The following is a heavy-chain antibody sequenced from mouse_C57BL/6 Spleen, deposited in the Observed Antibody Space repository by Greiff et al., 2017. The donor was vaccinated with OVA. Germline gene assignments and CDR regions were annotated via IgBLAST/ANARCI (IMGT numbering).Heavy chain of an antibody. CDR1: GYTFTDYY. D-gene: IGHD2-5*01. V-gene: IGHV1-76*01. Sequence: QVQLKESGAELVRPGASVKLSCKASGYTFTDYYINWVKQRPGQGLEWIARIYPGSGNTYYNEKFKGKATLTAEKSSSTAYMQLSSLTSEDSAVYFCARLHSNYVVAMDYWGQGTSVTVSS. CDR3: ARLHSNYVVAMDY. J-gene: IGHJ4*01. CDR2: IYPGSGNT.